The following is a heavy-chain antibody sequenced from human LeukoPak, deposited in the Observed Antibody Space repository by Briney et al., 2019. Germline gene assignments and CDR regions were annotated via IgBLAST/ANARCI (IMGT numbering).Heavy chain of an antibody. CDR1: GFTFSSYS. V-gene: IGHV3-21*01. CDR2: ISSSSSYI. Sequence: GGSLRLSCAASGFTFSSYSMNWVRQAPGKGLEWVSSISSSSSYIYYADSVKGRFNISRDNAKNSLYLQMNSLRAEDTAVYYCAKGFEAYGGAFDIWGQGTMVTVSS. J-gene: IGHJ3*02. CDR3: AKGFEAYGGAFDI. D-gene: IGHD3-10*01.